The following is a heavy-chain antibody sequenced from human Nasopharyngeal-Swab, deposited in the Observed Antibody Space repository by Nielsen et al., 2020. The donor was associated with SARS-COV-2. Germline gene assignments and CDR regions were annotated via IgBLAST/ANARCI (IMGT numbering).Heavy chain of an antibody. CDR3: AREGGRFSSTWYYYSYGMDV. J-gene: IGHJ6*02. Sequence: VRQAPGKGLEWVASISGSNNYTYYADPVKGRFTISRDNAKNSLFLQVNSLRAEDTAVCYCAREGGRFSSTWYYYSYGMDVWGQGTTVTVSS. CDR2: ISGSNNYT. D-gene: IGHD6-13*01. V-gene: IGHV3-21*06.